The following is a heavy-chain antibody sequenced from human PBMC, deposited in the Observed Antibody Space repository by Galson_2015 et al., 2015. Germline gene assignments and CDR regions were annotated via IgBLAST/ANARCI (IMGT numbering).Heavy chain of an antibody. V-gene: IGHV3-23*01. D-gene: IGHD3-10*01. CDR2: ISGSGGRT. CDR3: AKGQNYDGSGSYFDY. Sequence: SLRLSCAASGFTFSNYAMSWVRQAPGKGLEWVSVISGSGGRTYNADSVKGRFTISRDKSKNTLYLQMKSLRAEDTAVYYCAKGQNYDGSGSYFDYWGQGTLVTVSS. CDR1: GFTFSNYA. J-gene: IGHJ4*02.